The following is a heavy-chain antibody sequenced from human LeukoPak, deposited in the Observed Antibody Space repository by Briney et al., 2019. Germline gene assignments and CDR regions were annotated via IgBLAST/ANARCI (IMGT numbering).Heavy chain of an antibody. CDR1: GGSISSYY. CDR3: ARMYSSSWSWGDAFDI. CDR2: IYYSGRT. Sequence: SETLSLTCTVSGGSISSYYWSWIRQPPGKGLEWIGYIYYSGRTNYNPSLKSRVTISVDTSKNQFSLKLSSVTAADTAVYYCARMYSSSWSWGDAFDIWGQGTMVTVSS. D-gene: IGHD6-13*01. V-gene: IGHV4-59*08. J-gene: IGHJ3*02.